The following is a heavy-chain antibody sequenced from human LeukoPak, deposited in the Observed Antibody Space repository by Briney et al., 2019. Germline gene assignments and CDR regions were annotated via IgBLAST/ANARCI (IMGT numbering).Heavy chain of an antibody. V-gene: IGHV1-8*01. CDR3: AQGITMIGGVTYYYYGMDV. Sequence: ASVTVSCKASGYTFTSYDINWVRQATGHGLEGMGWMNPNSGNTGYAQKFQGRVTMTTNTSISTAYMELSSLRSEDTAVYYCAQGITMIGGVTYYYYGMDVWGQGTTVTVSS. CDR1: GYTFTSYD. J-gene: IGHJ6*02. CDR2: MNPNSGNT. D-gene: IGHD3-10*01.